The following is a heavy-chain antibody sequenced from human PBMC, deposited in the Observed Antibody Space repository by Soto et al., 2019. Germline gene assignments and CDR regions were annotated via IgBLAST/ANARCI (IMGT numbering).Heavy chain of an antibody. CDR2: ISYDGSNK. V-gene: IGHV3-30*18. Sequence: PGGSLRLSCAASGFTFSSYGMHWVRQAPGKGLEWVAVISYDGSNKYYADSVKGRFTISRDNSKNTLYLQMNSLRAEDTAVYYCAKDLVLRYFDWSPTYFDYWGQGTLVTVSS. D-gene: IGHD3-9*01. CDR1: GFTFSSYG. J-gene: IGHJ4*02. CDR3: AKDLVLRYFDWSPTYFDY.